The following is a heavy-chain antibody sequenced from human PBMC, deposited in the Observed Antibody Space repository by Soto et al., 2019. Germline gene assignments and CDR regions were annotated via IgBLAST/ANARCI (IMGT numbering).Heavy chain of an antibody. V-gene: IGHV1-69*13. D-gene: IGHD3-16*01. CDR1: GGTFSSYA. J-gene: IGHJ6*02. CDR2: IIPIFGTA. CDR3: ARVGEMATGYYYYGMDV. Sequence: SVKVSCKASGGTFSSYAISWVRQAPGQGLEWMGGIIPIFGTANYAQKFQGRVTITADESTSTAYMELSSLRSEDTAVYYCARVGEMATGYYYYGMDVWGQGTTVTVSS.